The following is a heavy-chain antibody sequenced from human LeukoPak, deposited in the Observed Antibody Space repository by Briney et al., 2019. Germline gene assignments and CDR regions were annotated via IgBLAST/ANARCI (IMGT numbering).Heavy chain of an antibody. J-gene: IGHJ3*02. D-gene: IGHD3-22*01. Sequence: GASVKVSCKASGYTFTSCYMHWVRQAPGQGLEWMGIINPSGGSTSYAQKFQGRVTMTRDTSTSTVYIELSSLRSEDTAVYYCASLTMTEGAAFDIWGQGTMVTVSS. CDR1: GYTFTSCY. V-gene: IGHV1-46*01. CDR3: ASLTMTEGAAFDI. CDR2: INPSGGST.